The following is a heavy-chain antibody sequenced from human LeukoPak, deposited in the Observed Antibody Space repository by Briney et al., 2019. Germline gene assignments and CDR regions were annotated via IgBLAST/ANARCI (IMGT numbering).Heavy chain of an antibody. CDR3: ARDSRLGGWAKITPPYYFDY. CDR1: GGSFSGYY. CDR2: INHSGST. Sequence: PSETLSLTCAVYGGSFSGYYWSWIRQPPGKGLEWIGEINHSGSTNYNPSLKSRVTISVDTSKNQFSLKLSSVTAEDTAVYYCARDSRLGGWAKITPPYYFDYWGQGTLVTVSS. D-gene: IGHD6-19*01. V-gene: IGHV4-34*01. J-gene: IGHJ4*02.